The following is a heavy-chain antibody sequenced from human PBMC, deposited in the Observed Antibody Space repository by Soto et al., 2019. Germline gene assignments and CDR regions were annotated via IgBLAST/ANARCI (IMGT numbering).Heavy chain of an antibody. CDR3: TQVWMESRAWCEH. D-gene: IGHD6-19*01. CDR2: IKSKIDGGTT. V-gene: IGHV3-15*01. J-gene: IGHJ1*01. CDR1: GFSFSDAW. Sequence: EVQLVESGGGLVKPGGSLSLSCAASGFSFSDAWMGGVRQAPGEGLEWVGRIKSKIDGGTTDYGEPVKGRFIISRDDSTNTWYLQMNSLKTVDTAVYYCTQVWMESRAWCEHWGQGTLVTVSS.